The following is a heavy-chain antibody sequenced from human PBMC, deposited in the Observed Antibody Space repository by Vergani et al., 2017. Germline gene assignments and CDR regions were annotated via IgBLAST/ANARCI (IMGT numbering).Heavy chain of an antibody. CDR2: IYYSGST. CDR1: GGSISSYY. CDR3: ARDRGGLRYFSD. J-gene: IGHJ4*02. V-gene: IGHV4-59*01. D-gene: IGHD4-23*01. Sequence: QVQLQESGPGLVKPSETLSLTCTVSGGSISSYYWSWIRQPPGKGLEWFGYIYYSGSTNYNPSLTSRVTISVDTSTNQFSLKLSSVTAADTAVYDCARDRGGLRYFSDWGQGTLVTVYS.